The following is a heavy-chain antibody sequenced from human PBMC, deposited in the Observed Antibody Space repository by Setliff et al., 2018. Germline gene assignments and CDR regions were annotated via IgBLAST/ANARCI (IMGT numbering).Heavy chain of an antibody. J-gene: IGHJ5*02. CDR1: GYTFTGYY. Sequence: GASVKVSCKASGYTFTGYYMHWVRQAPGQGLEWMGRINPNSGGTNYAQKFQGRVTMTRDTSISTAYMELRSLTSDDMAVYYCARVRSPALLAITHNWFDPWGQGTLVTVSS. CDR3: ARVRSPALLAITHNWFDP. D-gene: IGHD3-16*01. V-gene: IGHV1-2*06. CDR2: INPNSGGT.